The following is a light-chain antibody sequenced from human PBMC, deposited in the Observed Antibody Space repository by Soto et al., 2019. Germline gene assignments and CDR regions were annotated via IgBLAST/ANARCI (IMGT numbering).Light chain of an antibody. CDR3: QEWDARDDRVV. CDR2: YDS. J-gene: IGLJ2*01. CDR1: NVGSRS. V-gene: IGLV3-21*04. Sequence: SYELTQPPSVSVAPGETARISCGGNNVGSRSVHWYQQKPGQAPFLVIYYDSDRPSGSPARFSGSNSGNTATLIINRVEPGDEAVYYCQEWDARDDRVVFSEGTKLPVL.